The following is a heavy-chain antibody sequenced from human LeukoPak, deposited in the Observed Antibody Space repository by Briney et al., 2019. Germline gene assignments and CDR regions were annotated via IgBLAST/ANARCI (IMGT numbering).Heavy chain of an antibody. CDR3: ARDKDRIQLWF. V-gene: IGHV4-59*01. J-gene: IGHJ4*02. CDR1: GGSISSYY. Sequence: PSETLPLTCTVSGGSISSYYWSWIRQPPGRGLEWIGYIYYSGSTNYNPSLKSRVTISVDTSKNQFSLKLSSVTAADTAVYYCARDKDRIQLWFWRQGTLVTVSS. D-gene: IGHD5-18*01. CDR2: IYYSGST.